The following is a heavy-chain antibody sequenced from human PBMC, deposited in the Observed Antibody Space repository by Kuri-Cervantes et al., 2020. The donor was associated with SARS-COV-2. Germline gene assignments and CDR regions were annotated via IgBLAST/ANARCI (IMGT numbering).Heavy chain of an antibody. D-gene: IGHD3-22*01. CDR1: GYTLTELS. CDR2: FDPEDGET. Sequence: ASVKVSCKVSGYTLTELSMHWVRQAPGKGLEWMGGFDPEDGETIYAQKFQGRVTMTIDTSTSTAYMELRSLRSDDTAVYYCARDRGKAAYYYDSSGYFYWGQGTLVTVSS. J-gene: IGHJ4*02. CDR3: ARDRGKAAYYYDSSGYFY. V-gene: IGHV1-24*01.